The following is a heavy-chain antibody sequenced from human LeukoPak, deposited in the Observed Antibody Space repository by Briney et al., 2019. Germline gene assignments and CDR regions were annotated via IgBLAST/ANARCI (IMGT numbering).Heavy chain of an antibody. Sequence: GGSLRLSCAASGFTVSSNYMSWVRRAPGKGLEWVSVIYSGGSTYYADSVKGRFTISRDNSKNTLYLQMNSLRAEDTAVYYCASSPSSYYYGSGSYYNFDYWGQGTLVTVSS. D-gene: IGHD3-10*01. CDR1: GFTVSSNY. V-gene: IGHV3-66*01. J-gene: IGHJ4*02. CDR3: ASSPSSYYYGSGSYYNFDY. CDR2: IYSGGST.